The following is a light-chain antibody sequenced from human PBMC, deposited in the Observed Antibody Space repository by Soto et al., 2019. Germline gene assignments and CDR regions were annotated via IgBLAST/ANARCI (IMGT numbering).Light chain of an antibody. CDR3: QQVNVYPHT. V-gene: IGKV1-9*01. CDR2: GAS. Sequence: IQLTQSPSSLSASVGDRVNITCRASQGINNFLAWYQQKPGTAPKVLIYGASTLQSGVPSRFSGSGSGTDFTLTISSLQPEDVATYYCQQVNVYPHTFGQGTELQIK. J-gene: IGKJ2*01. CDR1: QGINNF.